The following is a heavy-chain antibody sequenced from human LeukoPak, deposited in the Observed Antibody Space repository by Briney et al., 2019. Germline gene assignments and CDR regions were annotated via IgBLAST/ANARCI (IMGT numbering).Heavy chain of an antibody. J-gene: IGHJ4*02. CDR2: ISSSSSYT. V-gene: IGHV3-11*06. CDR1: GFTFSDYY. Sequence: PGGSLRLSCAASGFTFSDYYMSWIRQAPGKGLEWVSYISSSSSYTNYADSVKGRFTISRDTAKNSLYLQMNSLRAEDTAVYYCARGRTTVVTQGSYVYWGQGTLVTVSS. CDR3: ARGRTTVVTQGSYVY. D-gene: IGHD4-23*01.